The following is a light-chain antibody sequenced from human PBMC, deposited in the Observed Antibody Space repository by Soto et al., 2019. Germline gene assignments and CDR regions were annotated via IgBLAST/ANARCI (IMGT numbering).Light chain of an antibody. V-gene: IGLV2-23*01. J-gene: IGLJ2*01. Sequence: QSALTQVASVSGSPGQSITMSCTGTRNDVGGYNLVSWYQQYPGKAPKLMIYEGTKRPSGVSNRFSGSKSGNTASLTISGLQAEDEADYYCSSYAGSSNSVVFGGGTKVTVL. CDR1: RNDVGGYNL. CDR2: EGT. CDR3: SSYAGSSNSVV.